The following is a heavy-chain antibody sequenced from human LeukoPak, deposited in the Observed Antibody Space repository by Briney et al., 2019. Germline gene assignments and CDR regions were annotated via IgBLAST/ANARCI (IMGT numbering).Heavy chain of an antibody. Sequence: SETLSLTCTVSGGSISSYYWSWIRQPPGNGLEWIGYVYYSVSTNYNPSLKSRVTISVDTSKNQFSLRLSSVTAADTAVYYCARFSGSKGAFDYWGQGTLVTVSS. V-gene: IGHV4-59*01. CDR2: VYYSVST. J-gene: IGHJ4*02. CDR1: GGSISSYY. D-gene: IGHD1-26*01. CDR3: ARFSGSKGAFDY.